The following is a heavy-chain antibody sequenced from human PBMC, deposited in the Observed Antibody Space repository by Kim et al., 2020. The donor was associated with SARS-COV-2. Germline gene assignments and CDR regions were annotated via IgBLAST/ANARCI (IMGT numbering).Heavy chain of an antibody. CDR1: GGSFSGYY. V-gene: IGHV4-34*01. D-gene: IGHD6-19*01. CDR3: ARGSSGWSYYYYGMDV. Sequence: SETLSLTCAVYGGSFSGYYWSWIRQPPGKGLEWIGEINHSGSTNYNPSLKSRVTISVDTSKNQFSLKLSSVTAADTAVYYCARGSSGWSYYYYGMDVWGQGTTVTVSS. CDR2: INHSGST. J-gene: IGHJ6*02.